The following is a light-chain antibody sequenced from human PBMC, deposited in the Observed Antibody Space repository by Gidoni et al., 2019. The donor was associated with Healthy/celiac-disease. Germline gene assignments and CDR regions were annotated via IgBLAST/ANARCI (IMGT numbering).Light chain of an antibody. CDR2: DAS. CDR3: QQYDNPSIT. J-gene: IGKJ5*01. V-gene: IGKV1-33*01. Sequence: DIQMTQSPSSLSASVGDRVTITCQASQDISNYLNWYQQKPGKAPKLLIYDASNLETGVPSRFSGSGSGTDFTFTISSLQPEDIPTYYCQQYDNPSITFGQGTRLEIK. CDR1: QDISNY.